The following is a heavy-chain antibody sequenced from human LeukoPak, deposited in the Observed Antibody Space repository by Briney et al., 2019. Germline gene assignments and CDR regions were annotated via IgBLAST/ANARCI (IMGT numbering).Heavy chain of an antibody. J-gene: IGHJ6*02. V-gene: IGHV3-33*01. D-gene: IGHD1-1*01. CDR2: IWYDGSNK. CDR3: ARYNWNDDYYYGMDV. CDR1: GFTFSIYG. Sequence: GGSLRLPCAASGFTFSIYGMHWVRQAPGKGLEWVAVIWYDGSNKYSADSVKGRFTISRDNSKNTLYLQMNSLRAEDTAVYYCARYNWNDDYYYGMDVWGQGTTVTVSS.